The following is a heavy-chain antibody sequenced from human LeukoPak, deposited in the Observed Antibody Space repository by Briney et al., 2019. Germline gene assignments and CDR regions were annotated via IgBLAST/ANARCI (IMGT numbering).Heavy chain of an antibody. CDR2: ISSSSSYI. D-gene: IGHD3-22*01. CDR1: GFTFSSYS. J-gene: IGHJ3*02. V-gene: IGHV3-21*01. CDR3: AREGGRSGYYYDSSGHFDI. Sequence: GGSLRLSCAASGFTFSSYSMNWVRQAPGKGLEWVSSISSSSSYIYHADSVKGRFTISRDNAKNSLYLQMNSLRAEDTAVYYCAREGGRSGYYYDSSGHFDIWGQGTMVTVSS.